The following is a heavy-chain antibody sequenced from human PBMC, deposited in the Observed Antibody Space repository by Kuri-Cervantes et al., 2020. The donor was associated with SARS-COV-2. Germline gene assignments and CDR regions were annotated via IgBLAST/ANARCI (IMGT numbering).Heavy chain of an antibody. CDR3: ARHLPYSNYERGWFDP. D-gene: IGHD4-11*01. V-gene: IGHV4-39*01. CDR2: IYYSGST. Sequence: SETLSLTCTVSGGSISSGDYYWSWIRQPPGKGLEWIGSIYYSGSTYYNPSPKSRVTISVDTSKNQFSLKLSSVTAADTAVYYCARHLPYSNYERGWFDPWGQGTLVTDSS. J-gene: IGHJ5*02. CDR1: GGSISSGDYY.